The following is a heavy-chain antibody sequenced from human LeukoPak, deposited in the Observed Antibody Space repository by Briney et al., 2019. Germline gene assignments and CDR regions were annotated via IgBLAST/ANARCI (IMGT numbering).Heavy chain of an antibody. Sequence: PGGSLRLSCAASGFTFSSYGMHWVRQAPGKGLEWVAFIRYDGSNKYYADSVKGRFTISRDNSKNTLYLQMNSLRAEGTAVYYCANEGNYYDSSGYPGYYFDYWGQGTLVTVSS. J-gene: IGHJ4*02. D-gene: IGHD3-22*01. CDR1: GFTFSSYG. CDR3: ANEGNYYDSSGYPGYYFDY. CDR2: IRYDGSNK. V-gene: IGHV3-30*02.